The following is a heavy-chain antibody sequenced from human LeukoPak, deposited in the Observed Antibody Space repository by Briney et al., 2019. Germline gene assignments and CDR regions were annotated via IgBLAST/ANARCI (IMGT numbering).Heavy chain of an antibody. J-gene: IGHJ4*02. D-gene: IGHD6-19*01. CDR1: GFTFSSYG. CDR3: AKDRGRAVAGTGTYYFDY. Sequence: GGSLRLSCAASGFTFSSYGMHWVRQAPGKGLEWVAFIRYDGSNKYYADSVKGRFTISRDNSKNTLYLQMNSLRAEDTAVYYCAKDRGRAVAGTGTYYFDYWGQGTLVTVSS. V-gene: IGHV3-30*02. CDR2: IRYDGSNK.